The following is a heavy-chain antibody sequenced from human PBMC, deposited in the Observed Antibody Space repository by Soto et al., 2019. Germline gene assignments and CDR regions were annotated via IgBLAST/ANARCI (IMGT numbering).Heavy chain of an antibody. CDR3: ARGGGSPYHDHEFDY. CDR1: GVSTSNHY. Sequence: QVQLQESGPGLVKPSETLSLTCSVSGVSTSNHYWTWIRKPPGQGPEWIGCIYYRGTTNYNASFNSRVTISVDTSKNQFSLKLTSVTTADTAVYYCARGGGSPYHDHEFDYRGQGILVTVSS. V-gene: IGHV4-59*11. D-gene: IGHD2-2*01. J-gene: IGHJ4*02. CDR2: IYYRGTT.